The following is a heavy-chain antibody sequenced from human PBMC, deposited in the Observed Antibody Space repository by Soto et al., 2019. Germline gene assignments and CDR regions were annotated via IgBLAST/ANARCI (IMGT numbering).Heavy chain of an antibody. V-gene: IGHV3-23*01. J-gene: IGHJ4*02. CDR2: ISGSGGST. CDR1: GFTFSSYA. CDR3: NAYVNYEDY. D-gene: IGHD3-16*01. Sequence: PGGSLRLSCAASGFTFSSYAMSWVRQAPGKGLEWVSAISGSGGSTFYADSVRGRFIISRDNSKNTLYLQMNSLRAEDTAVYYCNAYVNYEDYWGQGTPVTV.